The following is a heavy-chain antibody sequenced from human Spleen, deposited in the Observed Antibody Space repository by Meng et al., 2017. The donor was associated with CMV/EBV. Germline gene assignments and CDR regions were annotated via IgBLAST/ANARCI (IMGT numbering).Heavy chain of an antibody. CDR2: ISGRITTV. CDR3: ARVGDYGDYMNY. Sequence: GGSLRLSCAASGFTFSSYWMSWVRQAPGKGLEWVSYISGRITTVYYADSLKGRFTISRDNAKNSLYLQMNSLRAEDTAVYYCARVGDYGDYMNYWGQGTLVTVSS. CDR1: GFTFSSYW. J-gene: IGHJ4*02. D-gene: IGHD4-17*01. V-gene: IGHV3-48*04.